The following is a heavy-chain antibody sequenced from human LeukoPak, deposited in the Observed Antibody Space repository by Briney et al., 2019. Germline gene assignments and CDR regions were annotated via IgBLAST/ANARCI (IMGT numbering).Heavy chain of an antibody. CDR1: GGSISSGGYY. CDR2: IYYSGST. CDR3: ARVRAKCFDY. Sequence: SETLSLTCTVSGGSISSGGYYWSWIRQHPGKGLEWIGYIYYSGSTYYNPSLKSRVTISVDTSKNQFPLKLSSVTAADTAVYYCARVRAKCFDYWGQGTLVTVSS. V-gene: IGHV4-31*03. J-gene: IGHJ4*02.